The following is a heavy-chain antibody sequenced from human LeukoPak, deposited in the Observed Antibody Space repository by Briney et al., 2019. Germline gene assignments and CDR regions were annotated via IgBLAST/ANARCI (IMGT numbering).Heavy chain of an antibody. J-gene: IGHJ6*03. CDR3: ARRYGDYFAYYYYYYMDV. CDR2: ISYDGSNK. V-gene: IGHV3-30*03. D-gene: IGHD4-17*01. CDR1: GFTFSSYG. Sequence: GRSLRLSCAASGFTFSSYGMHWVRQAPGKGLEWVAVISYDGSNKYYADSVKGRFTISRDNSKNTLYLQMNSLRAEDTAVYYCARRYGDYFAYYYYYYMDVWGKGTTVTVSS.